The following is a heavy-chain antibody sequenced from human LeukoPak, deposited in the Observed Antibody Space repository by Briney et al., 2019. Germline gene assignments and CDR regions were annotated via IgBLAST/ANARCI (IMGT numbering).Heavy chain of an antibody. CDR3: ARHYESSGYWHYDYYMDV. CDR1: GGSISSSS. D-gene: IGHD3-22*01. CDR2: IYSSGTT. V-gene: IGHV4-4*07. J-gene: IGHJ6*03. Sequence: SETLSLTCTVSGGSISSSSWYWIRQPAGKGLEWIGRIYSSGTTNYNPSLNSRITISVDTSKNQFSLRLNSVTAADTAIYYCARHYESSGYWHYDYYMDVWGKGTTVTVSS.